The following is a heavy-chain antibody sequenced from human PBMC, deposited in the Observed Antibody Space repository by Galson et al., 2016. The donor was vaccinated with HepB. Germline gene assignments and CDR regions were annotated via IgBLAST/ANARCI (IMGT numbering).Heavy chain of an antibody. CDR1: GLTDNSNY. CDR3: ARASPLLGFDY. D-gene: IGHD2-15*01. Sequence: SLRLSCAASGLTDNSNYMSWVRQAPGKGLEWVSLIYGSGPTYSAESVKGRFTISRDSSMDTLYLQMNSLRAEDTAVYDCARASPLLGFDYWGQGTLVTVSS. V-gene: IGHV3-53*01. J-gene: IGHJ4*02. CDR2: IYGSGPT.